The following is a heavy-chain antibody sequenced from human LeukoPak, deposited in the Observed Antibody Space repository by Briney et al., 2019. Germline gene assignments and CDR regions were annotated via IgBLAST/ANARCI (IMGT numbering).Heavy chain of an antibody. CDR3: IAAAGGVSFFDY. D-gene: IGHD6-13*01. CDR1: GFTFSDYY. CDR2: ISSSGSTI. V-gene: IGHV3-11*04. Sequence: PGGSLRLSCAASGFTFSDYYMNWICQAPGKGLEWVSYISSSGSTIYYADSVKGRFTISRDNAKNSLYLQMNSLRAEDTAVYYCIAAAGGVSFFDYWGQGTLVTVSS. J-gene: IGHJ4*02.